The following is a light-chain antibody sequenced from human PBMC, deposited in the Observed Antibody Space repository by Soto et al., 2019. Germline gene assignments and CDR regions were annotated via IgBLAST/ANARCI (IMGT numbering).Light chain of an antibody. CDR3: QVWDSGSSHVV. J-gene: IGLJ2*01. CDR1: DIGSKG. V-gene: IGLV3-21*01. CDR2: SDT. Sequence: SYERTQPPSESMAPGKTTSISCGGNDIGSKGVHWYQQKPGQAPVLVIYSDTDLPPVIPERFSGSNSANLATLTISRVEAGDEANYYCQVWDSGSSHVVFGGGTKLTLL.